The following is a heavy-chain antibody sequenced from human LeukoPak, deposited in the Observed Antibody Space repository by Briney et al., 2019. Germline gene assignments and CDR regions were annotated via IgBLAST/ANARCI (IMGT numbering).Heavy chain of an antibody. CDR1: GYTFTSYG. V-gene: IGHV1-18*01. J-gene: IGHJ3*02. Sequence: ASVKVSCKASGYTFTSYGISWVRQAPGQGLEWMGWISAYNGNTNYAQKLQGRVTMTTDTSTSTAYMELRSLRSDDTAVYYCARLVSMVRGVTSWAFDIWGQGTMVTVSS. D-gene: IGHD3-10*01. CDR2: ISAYNGNT. CDR3: ARLVSMVRGVTSWAFDI.